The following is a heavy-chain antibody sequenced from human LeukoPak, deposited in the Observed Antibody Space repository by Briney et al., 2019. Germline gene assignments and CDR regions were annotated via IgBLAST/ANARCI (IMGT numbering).Heavy chain of an antibody. CDR1: GFAFSYYA. Sequence: GGSLRLSCAASGFAFSYYAMIWVRQAPGKGLEWVSAISGSGGSTYYADSVKGRFTISRDNSKNTLYLQMNSLRAEDTAVYYCAKAVGYYRYFDYWGQGTLVTVSS. CDR3: AKAVGYYRYFDY. J-gene: IGHJ4*02. D-gene: IGHD2/OR15-2a*01. V-gene: IGHV3-23*01. CDR2: ISGSGGST.